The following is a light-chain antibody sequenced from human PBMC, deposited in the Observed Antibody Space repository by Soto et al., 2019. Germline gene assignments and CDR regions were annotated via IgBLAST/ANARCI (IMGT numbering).Light chain of an antibody. Sequence: DIQMTQSPSSLSASLGDRVSITCRASQSIGTDLNWYQQKPGKAPKLLISGASTLQGGVPSRFSGSVSGTEFTLTISSLQPDDFATYYCQQYNTYRTFGQGTKVEIK. CDR2: GAS. CDR3: QQYNTYRT. J-gene: IGKJ1*01. V-gene: IGKV1-39*01. CDR1: QSIGTD.